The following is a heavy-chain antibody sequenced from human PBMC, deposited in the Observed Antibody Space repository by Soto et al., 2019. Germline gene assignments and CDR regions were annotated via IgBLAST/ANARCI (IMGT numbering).Heavy chain of an antibody. D-gene: IGHD4-17*01. CDR2: IYYSGTT. V-gene: IGHV4-59*01. Sequence: ESLKISCKGSGFTFTSYWSWIRQSPGKGLEWIGYIYYSGTTNYNPSLKSRVTISVDTSKNQFSLRLDSVTAADTALYYCARTTAVPNTLRSRYYFDYWGQGTLVTVSS. CDR3: ARTTAVPNTLRSRYYFDY. J-gene: IGHJ4*02. CDR1: GFTFTSY.